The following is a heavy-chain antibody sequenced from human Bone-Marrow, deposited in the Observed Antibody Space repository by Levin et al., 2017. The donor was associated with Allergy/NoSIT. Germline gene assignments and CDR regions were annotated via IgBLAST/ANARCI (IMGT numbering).Heavy chain of an antibody. J-gene: IGHJ3*02. Sequence: LSLTCATSGSSFSTFGMHWVRQAPGKGLAWVAFILFDGNDRYHADSVKGRFTISRDNSRNTLFLQMNSLRAEDTAVYYCARVAKAFSYAYDAFDIWGQGTVVTVSS. D-gene: IGHD3-16*01. CDR3: ARVAKAFSYAYDAFDI. CDR2: ILFDGNDR. V-gene: IGHV3-33*01. CDR1: GSSFSTFG.